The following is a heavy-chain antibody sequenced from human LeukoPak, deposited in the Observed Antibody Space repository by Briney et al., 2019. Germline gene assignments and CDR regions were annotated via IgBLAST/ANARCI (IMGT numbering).Heavy chain of an antibody. CDR3: AKSSGSYGAFDI. D-gene: IGHD1-26*01. J-gene: IGHJ3*02. CDR2: TSWNSGSI. CDR1: GFTFDDYA. V-gene: IGHV3-9*01. Sequence: GGSLRLSCAASGFTFDDYAMHWVRQAPGKGLEWVSGTSWNSGSIGYADSVKGRFTISRDNAKNSLYLQMNSLRAEDTALYYCAKSSGSYGAFDIWGQGTMVTVSS.